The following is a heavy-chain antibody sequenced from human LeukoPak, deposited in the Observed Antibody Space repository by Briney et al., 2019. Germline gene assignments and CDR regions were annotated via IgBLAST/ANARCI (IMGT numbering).Heavy chain of an antibody. V-gene: IGHV1-2*06. CDR1: GYTFSDYY. CDR2: ISPNSGGT. J-gene: IGHJ4*02. D-gene: IGHD2-2*01. Sequence: ASVKVSCKASGYTFSDYYLHWVRLAPGQWLEWMGRISPNSGGTDYAQKFQGKVTMTRDASISTVYMDLNRLRSDDTAIYYCARQLETTSWFDYWGQGTLVIVSS. CDR3: ARQLETTSWFDY.